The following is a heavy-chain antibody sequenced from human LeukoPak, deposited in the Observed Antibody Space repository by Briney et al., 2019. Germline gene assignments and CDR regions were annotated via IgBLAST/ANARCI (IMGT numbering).Heavy chain of an antibody. J-gene: IGHJ3*02. Sequence: SGGSLRLSCAASGFTFNNYWMSWARQVPGKGLQWVANIKQDGSAKFYVDSVKGRFTISRDNTKNSLYLRMNSLRVEDTAVYYCARGDFSDYGDYVDAFDIWGQGTMVTVSS. CDR1: GFTFNNYW. CDR2: IKQDGSAK. D-gene: IGHD4-17*01. CDR3: ARGDFSDYGDYVDAFDI. V-gene: IGHV3-7*01.